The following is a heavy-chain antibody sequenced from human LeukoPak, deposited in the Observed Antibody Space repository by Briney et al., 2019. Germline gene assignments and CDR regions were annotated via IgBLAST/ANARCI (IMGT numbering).Heavy chain of an antibody. V-gene: IGHV3-23*01. CDR1: GFTFSSYA. J-gene: IGHJ4*02. CDR3: AKSGITMIVVVPYYFDY. Sequence: PGGSLRLSCAASGFTFSSYAMSWVRQAPGKGLEWVSAISGSGGSTYYADSVKGRFTISRDNSKNTLYLQMNSPRAEDTAVYYCAKSGITMIVVVPYYFDYWGQGTLVTVSS. D-gene: IGHD3-22*01. CDR2: ISGSGGST.